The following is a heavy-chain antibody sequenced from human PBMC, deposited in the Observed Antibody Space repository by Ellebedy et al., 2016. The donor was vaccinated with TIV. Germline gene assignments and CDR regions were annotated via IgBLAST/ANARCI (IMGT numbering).Heavy chain of an antibody. V-gene: IGHV3-21*01. D-gene: IGHD3-10*01. CDR1: GFTFSSYS. J-gene: IGHJ4*02. Sequence: GGSLRLXCAASGFTFSSYSMNWVRQAPGKGLEWVSFISSSSSYIYYAESVKGRFTISRDNAKNSLYLQMNTLRAEDTAVYYCAREFGSGSYPRLDYWGQGTLVTVSS. CDR3: AREFGSGSYPRLDY. CDR2: ISSSSSYI.